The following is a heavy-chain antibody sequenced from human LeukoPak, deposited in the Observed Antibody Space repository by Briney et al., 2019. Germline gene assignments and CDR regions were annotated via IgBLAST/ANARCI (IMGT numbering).Heavy chain of an antibody. CDR2: IYYSGST. CDR3: ARAISVSWYFDL. CDR1: GGSISSYY. D-gene: IGHD2-2*02. J-gene: IGHJ2*01. Sequence: SETLSLTCTVSGGSISSYYWSWIRQPPGKGLEWIGYIYYSGSTNYNPSLKSRVTISVDTSKNQFSLKLSSVTAADTAVYYCARAISVSWYFDLWGRGTLVTVSS. V-gene: IGHV4-59*01.